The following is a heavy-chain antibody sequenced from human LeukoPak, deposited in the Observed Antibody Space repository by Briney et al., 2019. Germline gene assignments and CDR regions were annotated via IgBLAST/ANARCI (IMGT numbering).Heavy chain of an antibody. CDR3: ARGRGPPNSNRDFYYYYYLDV. Sequence: ASVKVSCKASGYTFTNYAIHWVRQAPGQRFEWMGRINAANGHTQYLQEFQESNTITRDTFATTAYMELSNLRSEDMALYYCARGRGPPNSNRDFYYYYYLDVWGTGTTVTVSS. J-gene: IGHJ6*03. V-gene: IGHV1-3*03. CDR1: GYTFTNYA. D-gene: IGHD6-13*01. CDR2: INAANGHT.